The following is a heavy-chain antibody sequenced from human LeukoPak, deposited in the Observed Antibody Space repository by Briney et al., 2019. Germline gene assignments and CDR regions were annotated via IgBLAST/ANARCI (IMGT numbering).Heavy chain of an antibody. D-gene: IGHD4-17*01. J-gene: IGHJ1*01. CDR2: ISGSGGST. Sequence: GGSLRLSCAASGFTFSSYAMSWVRQAPGKGLEWVSAISGSGGSTYYADSVKGRFTISRDNSKNTLYLQMNSLRAEDTAVYYCAKKYYDYGDYGYFQHWGQGTLVTVSS. V-gene: IGHV3-23*01. CDR3: AKKYYDYGDYGYFQH. CDR1: GFTFSSYA.